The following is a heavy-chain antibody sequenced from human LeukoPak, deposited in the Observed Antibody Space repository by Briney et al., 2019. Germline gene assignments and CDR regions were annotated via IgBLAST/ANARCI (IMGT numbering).Heavy chain of an antibody. V-gene: IGHV3-73*01. CDR3: TNVPGCTTTSCSFFEY. J-gene: IGHJ4*02. Sequence: GGSLRPSCAASGFAFSGSAMHWVRQASGKGLEWVGRIRIKANNYATTYAASLKGRFTISRDDSKNMAYLQVNSLKTEDTAVYYCTNVPGCTTTSCSFFEYWGQGTLVTVSS. D-gene: IGHD2-2*01. CDR2: IRIKANNYAT. CDR1: GFAFSGSA.